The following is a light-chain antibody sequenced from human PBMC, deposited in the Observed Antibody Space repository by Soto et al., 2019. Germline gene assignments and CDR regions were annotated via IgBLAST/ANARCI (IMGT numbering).Light chain of an antibody. CDR1: QSLLHSNGYSY. Sequence: DIVMTQSPLSLPVIPGEPASISCKSSQSLLHSNGYSYLDWYLQKPGQSPQVLMYLGSNRASGVPDRFSGSGSGTDFTLKISRVGAEDVGIYYCMQTLQTPYTFGQGTKVDIK. V-gene: IGKV2-28*01. CDR3: MQTLQTPYT. J-gene: IGKJ2*01. CDR2: LGS.